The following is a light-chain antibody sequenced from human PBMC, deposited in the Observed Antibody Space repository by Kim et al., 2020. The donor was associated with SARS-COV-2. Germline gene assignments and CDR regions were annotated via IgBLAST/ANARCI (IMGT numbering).Light chain of an antibody. Sequence: VLTQPPLASGTPGQRVTISCSGSSSNIGSNYVYWYQQLPGTAPKLLIYRNNQRPSGVPDRFSGSKSGTSASLAISGLRSEDEADYYCAAWDDSLSGPVFGGGTQLTVL. CDR1: SSNIGSNY. J-gene: IGLJ3*02. V-gene: IGLV1-47*01. CDR2: RNN. CDR3: AAWDDSLSGPV.